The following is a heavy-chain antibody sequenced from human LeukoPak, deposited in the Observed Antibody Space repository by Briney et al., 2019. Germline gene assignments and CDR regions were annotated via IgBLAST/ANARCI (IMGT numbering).Heavy chain of an antibody. V-gene: IGHV3-23*01. D-gene: IGHD3-22*01. J-gene: IGHJ4*02. CDR1: GITFSSYG. CDR3: VRTSGYLAY. Sequence: HPGESLRLSCAASGITFSSYGMGWVRQAPVKGLEWVSAITGGGDTTYYADSVKGRFTISRDNSKNTLFLQMNSLRADDTAVYYCVRTSGYLAYWGQGTLVTVSS. CDR2: ITGGGDTT.